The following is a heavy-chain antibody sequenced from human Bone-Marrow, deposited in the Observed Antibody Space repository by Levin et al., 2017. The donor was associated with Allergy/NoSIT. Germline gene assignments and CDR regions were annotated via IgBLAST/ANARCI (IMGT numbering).Heavy chain of an antibody. Sequence: KSSETLSLTCTVSGGSISSYYWSWIRQPPGKGLEWIGYIYYSGSTNYNPSLKSRVTISVDTSKNQFSLKLSSVTAADTAVYYCARGPSLKYVVVPAAMSSRRYYYYMDVWGKGTTVTVSS. CDR1: GGSISSYY. D-gene: IGHD2-2*01. CDR2: IYYSGST. J-gene: IGHJ6*03. CDR3: ARGPSLKYVVVPAAMSSRRYYYYMDV. V-gene: IGHV4-59*01.